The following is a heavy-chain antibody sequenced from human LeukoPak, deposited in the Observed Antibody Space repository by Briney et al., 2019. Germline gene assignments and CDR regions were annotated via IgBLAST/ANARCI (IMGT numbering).Heavy chain of an antibody. D-gene: IGHD3-3*01. CDR3: VRDFDAWSAIDI. CDR2: ISYSGST. V-gene: IGHV4-59*01. Sequence: SETLSLTCTVSGGSISGYYWSWIRQPPGKGLEWIGCISYSGSTKYNPSLKSRVSISLDMSKKQFSLHLSSVTAADTAVYYCVRDFDAWSAIDIWGQGTMVTVSS. J-gene: IGHJ3*02. CDR1: GGSISGYY.